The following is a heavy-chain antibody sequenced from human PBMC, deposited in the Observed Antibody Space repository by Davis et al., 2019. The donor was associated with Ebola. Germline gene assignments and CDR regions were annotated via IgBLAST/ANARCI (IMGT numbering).Heavy chain of an antibody. J-gene: IGHJ6*04. Sequence: GGSLRFSCAASGFTFSSYAMHWVRQAPGKGLEWVAVISYDGSNKYYADSVKGRFTISRDNSKKTLYLQMNSLRAEDTAVYYCAKSGLSFGVVKYHYGMDVWGKGTTVTVSS. CDR1: GFTFSSYA. V-gene: IGHV3-30-3*02. CDR2: ISYDGSNK. D-gene: IGHD3-3*01. CDR3: AKSGLSFGVVKYHYGMDV.